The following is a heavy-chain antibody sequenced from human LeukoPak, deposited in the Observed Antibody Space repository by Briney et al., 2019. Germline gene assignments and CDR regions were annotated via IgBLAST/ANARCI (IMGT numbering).Heavy chain of an antibody. CDR1: GVIFNKYA. CDR3: ARAGRAYGDYHYFDY. CDR2: ISYDGSNK. D-gene: IGHD4-17*01. V-gene: IGHV3-30-3*01. Sequence: GGSLRLSCAASGVIFNKYAIHWVRQAPGKGLEWVAAISYDGSNKYYADSVQGRLTISRDNSKNTLYLQMNSLRAEDTAVYYCARAGRAYGDYHYFDYWGQGTLVTVSS. J-gene: IGHJ4*02.